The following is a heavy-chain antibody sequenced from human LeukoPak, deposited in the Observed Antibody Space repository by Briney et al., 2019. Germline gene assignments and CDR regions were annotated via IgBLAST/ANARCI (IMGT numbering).Heavy chain of an antibody. CDR2: ISGSGGST. CDR1: GFTFSNYA. V-gene: IGHV3-23*01. J-gene: IGHJ5*02. Sequence: PGGSLRLSCAAPGFTFSNYAMSWVRQAPGKGLEWVSVISGSGGSTYYADSVKGRFTISRDNPKNTLYLQMNSLRAEDTAVYYCAKAGGWFGELLQTSADNWFDPWGQGTLVTVSS. D-gene: IGHD3-10*01. CDR3: AKAGGWFGELLQTSADNWFDP.